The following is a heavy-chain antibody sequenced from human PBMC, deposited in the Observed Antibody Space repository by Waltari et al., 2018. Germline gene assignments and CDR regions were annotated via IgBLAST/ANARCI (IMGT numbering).Heavy chain of an antibody. D-gene: IGHD1-26*01. V-gene: IGHV3-23*01. J-gene: IGHJ5*02. CDR2: ISGSVGST. Sequence: EVQLLESGGGLVQPGGSLRLSCAASGFTFSSYAMSWVRKAPGKGLEWVSSISGSVGSTYYADSVKGRFTISRDNSKNTLYLQMNSLRAEDTAVYYCAKDRGWELLSDWFDPWGQGTLVTVSS. CDR1: GFTFSSYA. CDR3: AKDRGWELLSDWFDP.